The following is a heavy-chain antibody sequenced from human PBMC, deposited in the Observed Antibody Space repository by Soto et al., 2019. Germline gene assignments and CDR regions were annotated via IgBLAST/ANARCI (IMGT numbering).Heavy chain of an antibody. D-gene: IGHD5-12*01. CDR3: VGDSPLGSTYSGYDGIDY. V-gene: IGHV1-69*04. CDR1: GGTFSNDI. Sequence: GASVKVSCKASGGTFSNDIITWVRQAPGQGLEWMGRSIPLLDITNYAQKFQGRVTITADKSTSTAYMELNSLRSEDTAVYYCVGDSPLGSTYSGYDGIDYWGQGTLVTVSS. CDR2: SIPLLDIT. J-gene: IGHJ4*02.